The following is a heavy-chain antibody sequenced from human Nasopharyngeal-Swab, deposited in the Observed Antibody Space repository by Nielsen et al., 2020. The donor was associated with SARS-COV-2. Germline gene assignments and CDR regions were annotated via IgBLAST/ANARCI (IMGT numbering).Heavy chain of an antibody. Sequence: GSLRLSCAVYGGSFSGYYWSWIRQPPGKGLEWIGEINHSGSTNYNPSLKSRVTISVDTSKNQFSLKLSSVTAADTAVYYCARADIVVVPAAMNAFDIWGQGTMVTVSS. D-gene: IGHD2-2*01. CDR1: GGSFSGYY. CDR3: ARADIVVVPAAMNAFDI. CDR2: INHSGST. V-gene: IGHV4-34*01. J-gene: IGHJ3*02.